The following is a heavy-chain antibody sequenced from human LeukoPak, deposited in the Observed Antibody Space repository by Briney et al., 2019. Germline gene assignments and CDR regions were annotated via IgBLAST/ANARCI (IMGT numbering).Heavy chain of an antibody. J-gene: IGHJ4*02. V-gene: IGHV4-39*07. Sequence: TSETLSLTCTVSGGSISSSSYYWSWIRQPPGKGLEWIGEINHSGSTNYNPSLKSRVTISVDTSKNQFSLKLSSVTAADTAVYYCARSPLFWSGYPFDYWGQGTLVTVSS. D-gene: IGHD3-3*01. CDR2: INHSGST. CDR1: GGSISSSSYY. CDR3: ARSPLFWSGYPFDY.